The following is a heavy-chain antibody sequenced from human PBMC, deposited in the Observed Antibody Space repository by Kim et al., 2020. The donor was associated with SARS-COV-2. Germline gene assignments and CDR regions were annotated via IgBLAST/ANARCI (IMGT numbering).Heavy chain of an antibody. Sequence: GGSLRLSCAASGFTFSSYAIHWVRQAPGKGLEWVAVISYDGSSKYYADSVKGRFTISRNNSKNTLYLQMNSLRAEDTAVYYCARDIPTIGFLEWSGAVDIWGQRKMVSLSS. D-gene: IGHD3-3*01. CDR1: GFTFSSYA. J-gene: IGHJ3*02. CDR3: ARDIPTIGFLEWSGAVDI. CDR2: ISYDGSSK. V-gene: IGHV3-30-3*01.